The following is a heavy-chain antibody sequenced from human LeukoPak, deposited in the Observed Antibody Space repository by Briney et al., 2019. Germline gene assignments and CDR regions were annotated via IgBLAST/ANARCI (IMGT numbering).Heavy chain of an antibody. CDR2: IIPIFGTA. Sequence: ASVKVSCKASGGTFSSYAISWVRQAPGQGLEWMGGIIPIFGTANYAQKFQGRVTITADKSTSTAYMELSSLRSEDTAVYYCARNTYYYDSSGYYSHDAFGIWGQGTMVTVSS. CDR1: GGTFSSYA. D-gene: IGHD3-22*01. J-gene: IGHJ3*02. CDR3: ARNTYYYDSSGYYSHDAFGI. V-gene: IGHV1-69*06.